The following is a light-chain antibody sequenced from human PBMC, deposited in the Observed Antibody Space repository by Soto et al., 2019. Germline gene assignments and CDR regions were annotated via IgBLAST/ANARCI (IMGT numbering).Light chain of an antibody. CDR2: DAS. CDR3: QQRSNGPAIT. Sequence: EIVLTQSPVTLSLSPGERATLSCRASQSVSSYLAWYQQKPGQAPRLLIYDASNGAAGIPARYSGSGSGTDFTLTIDSLEPEDFAVYYCQQRSNGPAITFGRGTRLEIK. V-gene: IGKV3-11*01. CDR1: QSVSSY. J-gene: IGKJ5*01.